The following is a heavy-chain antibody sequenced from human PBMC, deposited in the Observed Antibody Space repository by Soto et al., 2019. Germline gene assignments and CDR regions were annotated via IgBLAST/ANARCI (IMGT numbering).Heavy chain of an antibody. CDR3: ARDGYDGSGSPYPAY. Sequence: SETLSLTCSVSGGSMSEYFWSWIRQSPGKGLEWIGYIYYLGSTDYNPSLKSRVTISVDTSKRQFSLRLTSVTAADTAVYYCARDGYDGSGSPYPAYWGPGTQVTSPQ. CDR1: GGSMSEYF. CDR2: IYYLGST. V-gene: IGHV4-59*01. J-gene: IGHJ4*02. D-gene: IGHD3-10*01.